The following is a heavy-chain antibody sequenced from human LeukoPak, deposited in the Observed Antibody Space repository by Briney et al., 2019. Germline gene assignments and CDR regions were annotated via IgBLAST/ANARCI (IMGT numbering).Heavy chain of an antibody. V-gene: IGHV4-30-4*08. CDR1: GGSISSGDYY. Sequence: SSETLSLXCTVSGGSISSGDYYWSWIRQPPGKGLEWIGYIYYSGSTYYNPSLKSRVTISVDTSKNQFSLKLSSVTAADTAVYYCARGYQLLYFDYWGQGTLVTVSS. CDR2: IYYSGST. D-gene: IGHD2-2*02. CDR3: ARGYQLLYFDY. J-gene: IGHJ4*02.